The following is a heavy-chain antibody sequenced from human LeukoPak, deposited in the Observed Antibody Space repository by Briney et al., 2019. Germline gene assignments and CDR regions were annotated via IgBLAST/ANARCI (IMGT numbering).Heavy chain of an antibody. CDR1: GGSISSGSYY. Sequence: SETLSLTCTVSGGSISSGSYYWGWIRQPPGRGLEWIGTIYYSGTTYYNPSLKSRVTISIDTSKKQFSLKLSSVTAADTAVYYCARLRFLEWLPHPFDYRGQGTLVTVSS. CDR2: IYYSGTT. V-gene: IGHV4-39*07. CDR3: ARLRFLEWLPHPFDY. J-gene: IGHJ4*02. D-gene: IGHD3-3*01.